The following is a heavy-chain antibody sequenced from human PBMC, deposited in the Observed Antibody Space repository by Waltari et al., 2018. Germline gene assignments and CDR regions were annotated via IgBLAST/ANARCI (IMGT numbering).Heavy chain of an antibody. Sequence: EVQLDESGGGLVKPGGSLSPPCASSGCPFTSTCRTDGRQIPGKGLEWVGRIRTESDGGTPEYAAPVKGRFTISRDDSKHTLYLQMHSLKIEDAAVYYCAAARDVEFRGVVGYYFDSWGQGTLVTVSS. J-gene: IGHJ4*02. CDR3: AAARDVEFRGVVGYYFDS. CDR1: GCPFTSTC. D-gene: IGHD3-10*01. V-gene: IGHV3-15*01. CDR2: IRTESDGGTP.